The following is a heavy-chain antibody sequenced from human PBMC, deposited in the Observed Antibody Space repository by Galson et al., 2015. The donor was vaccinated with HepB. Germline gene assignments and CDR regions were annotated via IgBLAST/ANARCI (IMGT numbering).Heavy chain of an antibody. J-gene: IGHJ3*02. V-gene: IGHV1-18*01. CDR3: ARDSRVVGATIRWDAFDI. Sequence: SVKVSCKASGYTFTSYGISWVRQAPGQGLEWMGWISAYNGNTNYAQKLQGRVTMTADTSTSTAYMELRSLRSDDTAVYYCARDSRVVGATIRWDAFDIWGQGTMVTVSS. D-gene: IGHD1-26*01. CDR2: ISAYNGNT. CDR1: GYTFTSYG.